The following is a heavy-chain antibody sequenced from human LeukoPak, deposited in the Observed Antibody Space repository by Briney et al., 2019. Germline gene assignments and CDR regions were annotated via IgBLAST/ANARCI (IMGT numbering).Heavy chain of an antibody. V-gene: IGHV3-30*02. CDR2: IRFDGSYK. J-gene: IGHJ3*02. CDR3: ARGRITIFGVVIGHDAHDAFDI. Sequence: GGSLRLSCAASGFTFNSYGMHWVRQAPGKGLEWVAFIRFDGSYKYYADSVKGRFTISRDNSKNTLYLQMNSLRAEDTAVYYCARGRITIFGVVIGHDAHDAFDIWGQGTMVTVSS. D-gene: IGHD3-3*01. CDR1: GFTFNSYG.